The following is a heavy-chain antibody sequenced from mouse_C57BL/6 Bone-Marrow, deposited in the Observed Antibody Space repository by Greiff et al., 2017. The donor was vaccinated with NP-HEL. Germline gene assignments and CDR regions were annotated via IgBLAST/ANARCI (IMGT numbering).Heavy chain of an antibody. CDR2: INPSSGYT. Sequence: VQLQQSGAELAKPGASVKLSCKASGYTFTSYWMHWVKQRPGQGLEWIGYINPSSGYTKYNQKFKDKATLTADKSSSTAYMQLSSLTYEDSAVYYCAIYFTTVVATNYYAMDYWGQGTSVTVSS. J-gene: IGHJ4*01. CDR3: AIYFTTVVATNYYAMDY. D-gene: IGHD1-1*01. V-gene: IGHV1-7*01. CDR1: GYTFTSYW.